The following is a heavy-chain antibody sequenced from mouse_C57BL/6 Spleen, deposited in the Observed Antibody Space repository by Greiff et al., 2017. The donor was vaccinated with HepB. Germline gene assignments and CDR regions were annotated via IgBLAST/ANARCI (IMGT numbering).Heavy chain of an antibody. J-gene: IGHJ2*01. CDR2: INPGSGGT. Sequence: VQLQQSGAELVRPGTSVKVSCKASGYAFTNYLIEWVKQRPGQGLEWIGVINPGSGGTNYNEKFKGKATLTADKSSSTAYMQLSSLTSEDSAVYVCARSRSNWDEDPDYWGQGTTLTVSS. D-gene: IGHD4-1*02. V-gene: IGHV1-54*01. CDR1: GYAFTNYL. CDR3: ARSRSNWDEDPDY.